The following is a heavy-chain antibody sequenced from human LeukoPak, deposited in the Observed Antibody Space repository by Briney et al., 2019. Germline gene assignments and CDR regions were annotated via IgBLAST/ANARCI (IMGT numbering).Heavy chain of an antibody. Sequence: SETLSLTCTVSGGSLSSGDYYWNWIRQPPGRGPEWIGIINYSGNTYYNPSLKSRVTISVDTSKNQFSLKVTSVTAADTAVYARDGGSAAAGELDYWGQGTLVTVSS. CDR2: INYSGNT. V-gene: IGHV4-39*07. CDR3: DGGSAAAGELDY. CDR1: GGSLSSGDYY. J-gene: IGHJ4*02. D-gene: IGHD6-13*01.